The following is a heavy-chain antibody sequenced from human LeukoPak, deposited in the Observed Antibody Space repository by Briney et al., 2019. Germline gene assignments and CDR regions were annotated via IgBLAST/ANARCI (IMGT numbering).Heavy chain of an antibody. Sequence: PGGSLRLSCAASGFTFSSYSMNWVRQAPGKGLEWVSYISSSSSTMYYADSVKGRLSISRDNAKNSLYLQMNSLRAEDTAVYYCALQILWFGEPQTPQFDYWGQGTLVTVSS. D-gene: IGHD3-10*01. V-gene: IGHV3-48*01. CDR1: GFTFSSYS. J-gene: IGHJ4*02. CDR3: ALQILWFGEPQTPQFDY. CDR2: ISSSSSTM.